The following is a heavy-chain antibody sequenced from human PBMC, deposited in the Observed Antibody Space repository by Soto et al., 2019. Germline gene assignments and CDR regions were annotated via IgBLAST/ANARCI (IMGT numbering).Heavy chain of an antibody. Sequence: SVEVSCRAAGYTFTGDYMHWVRQAPGQGLGWMGWINPNSGGTNYAQKFQGRVTMTRDTSISTAYMELSRLRSDDAAVYYCARAVDYYDSSGYSRAFDIWGQGTMVTVSS. CDR1: GYTFTGDY. J-gene: IGHJ3*02. CDR2: INPNSGGT. V-gene: IGHV1-2*02. D-gene: IGHD3-22*01. CDR3: ARAVDYYDSSGYSRAFDI.